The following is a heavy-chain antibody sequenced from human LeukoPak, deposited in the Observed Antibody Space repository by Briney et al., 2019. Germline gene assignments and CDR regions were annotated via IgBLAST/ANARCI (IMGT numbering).Heavy chain of an antibody. D-gene: IGHD6-13*01. CDR3: AKDDSSSWTPFDY. CDR1: GFTFSSYC. Sequence: GGSLRLSCAASGFTFSSYCMHWVRQAPGKGLEWVAVISYDGSNKYYADSVKGRFTISRDNSKNTLYLQMNSLRAEDTAVYYCAKDDSSSWTPFDYWGQGTLVTVSS. V-gene: IGHV3-30*18. CDR2: ISYDGSNK. J-gene: IGHJ4*02.